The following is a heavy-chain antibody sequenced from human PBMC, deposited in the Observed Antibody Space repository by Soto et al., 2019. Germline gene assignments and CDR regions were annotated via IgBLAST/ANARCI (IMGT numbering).Heavy chain of an antibody. Sequence: SVKVSCKASGGTFSSYAISWVRQAPGQGLEWMGGIIPIFGTANYNPSLKSRVTISVDTSKNQFSLKLSSVTAADTAVYYCARQWDSSGWYLVDYWGQGTLVTVSS. V-gene: IGHV1-69*06. D-gene: IGHD6-19*01. CDR2: IIPIFGTA. CDR3: ARQWDSSGWYLVDY. CDR1: GGTFSSYA. J-gene: IGHJ4*02.